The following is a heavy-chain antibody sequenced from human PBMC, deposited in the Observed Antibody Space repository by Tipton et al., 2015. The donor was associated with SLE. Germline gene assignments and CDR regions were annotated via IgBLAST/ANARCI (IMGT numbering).Heavy chain of an antibody. Sequence: TLSLTCTVSGGSISSGRYYWSWIRQPAGKGLEWIGRIYTSGSTNYNPSLKSRVTISVDTSKNQFSLKLSSVTAADTAVYYCVREGYSGYPRGFDYWGQGTLVTVSS. J-gene: IGHJ4*02. V-gene: IGHV4-61*02. CDR1: GGSISSGRYY. CDR3: VREGYSGYPRGFDY. CDR2: IYTSGST. D-gene: IGHD5-12*01.